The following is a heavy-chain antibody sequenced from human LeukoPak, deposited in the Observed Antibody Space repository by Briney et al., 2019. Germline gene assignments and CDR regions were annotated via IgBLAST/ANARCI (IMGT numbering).Heavy chain of an antibody. Sequence: GGSLRLSCAASGFTLSSYWMNWVRQAPGKGLEWVSSISSSSSYIYYADSVKGRFTISRDNAKNSLYLQMNSLRAEDTAVYYCASNEDRYVWGTYDYYYYYGMDVWGQGTTVTVSS. V-gene: IGHV3-21*01. J-gene: IGHJ6*02. D-gene: IGHD3-16*01. CDR3: ASNEDRYVWGTYDYYYYYGMDV. CDR2: ISSSSSYI. CDR1: GFTLSSYW.